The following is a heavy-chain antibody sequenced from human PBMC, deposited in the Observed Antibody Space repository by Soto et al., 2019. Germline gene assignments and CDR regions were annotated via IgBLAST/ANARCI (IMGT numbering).Heavy chain of an antibody. CDR2: ISSDGSNK. Sequence: QVQLVESGGGVVQPGRSLRLSCAASGFTFSSYAIHWVRQAPGKGLEWVAVISSDGSNKVYADSVKGRFTISRDNSKNTRYLQMYSLRPEDTAVYYCARGHSSGWFYFDYWGQGTLVTVSS. D-gene: IGHD6-19*01. J-gene: IGHJ4*02. V-gene: IGHV3-30*04. CDR1: GFTFSSYA. CDR3: ARGHSSGWFYFDY.